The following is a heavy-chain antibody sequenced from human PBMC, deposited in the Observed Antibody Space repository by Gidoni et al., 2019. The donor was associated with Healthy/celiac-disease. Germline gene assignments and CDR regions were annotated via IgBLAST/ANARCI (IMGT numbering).Heavy chain of an antibody. Sequence: QVQLQESGPGLVKPSQTLSLTCTVSGGSISSGGYYWSWIRQHPGKGLEWIGYIYYSGSTYYNPSLKSRVTISVDTSKNQFSLKLSSVTAADTAVYYCARDAYGSGSYYQKYYYYGMDVWGQGTTVTVSS. D-gene: IGHD3-10*01. V-gene: IGHV4-31*03. CDR1: GGSISSGGYY. J-gene: IGHJ6*02. CDR3: ARDAYGSGSYYQKYYYYGMDV. CDR2: IYYSGST.